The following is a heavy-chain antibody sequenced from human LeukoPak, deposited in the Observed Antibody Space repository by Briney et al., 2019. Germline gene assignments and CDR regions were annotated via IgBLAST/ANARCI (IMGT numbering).Heavy chain of an antibody. CDR2: ISYDGTTT. Sequence: GGSLRLSCVASGFSFSDFGMHWIRQAPGKGLEWVAVISYDGTTTNYGDSVKGRFTISRDNSKNTLYLQMNSLRAEDTAVYYCAKDALIVATIYYYYGMDVWGQGTTVTVSS. CDR1: GFSFSDFG. D-gene: IGHD5-12*01. V-gene: IGHV3-30*18. J-gene: IGHJ6*02. CDR3: AKDALIVATIYYYYGMDV.